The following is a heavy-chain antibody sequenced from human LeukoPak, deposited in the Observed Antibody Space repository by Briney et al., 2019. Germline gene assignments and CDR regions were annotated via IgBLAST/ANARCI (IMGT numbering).Heavy chain of an antibody. CDR3: PKSGVTFGELLSYYMDV. J-gene: IGHJ6*03. CDR2: IRYDGSNK. V-gene: IGHV3-30*02. Sequence: GGSLRLSCAASRFTFSSYGMHWVRQAPGKGLEWVAFIRYDGSNKYYAASVKGRFTISRDNSKNTLFLQMNSLRAEDTALYYCPKSGVTFGELLSYYMDVWGKGTTVTVSS. D-gene: IGHD3-10*01. CDR1: RFTFSSYG.